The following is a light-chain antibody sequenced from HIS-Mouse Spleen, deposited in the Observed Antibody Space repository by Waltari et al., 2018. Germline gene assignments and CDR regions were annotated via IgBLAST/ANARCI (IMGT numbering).Light chain of an antibody. J-gene: IGLJ3*02. CDR2: EGS. Sequence: QSALTQPASVSGSPGQSITISCPGTSSCVGCYYLVPWYQQHPGKAPKLMIYEGSKRPSGVSNRFSGSKSGNTASLTTSGLQAEDEADYYCCSYAGSSTFGVFGGGTKLTVL. CDR3: CSYAGSSTFGV. CDR1: SSCVGCYYL. V-gene: IGLV2-23*03.